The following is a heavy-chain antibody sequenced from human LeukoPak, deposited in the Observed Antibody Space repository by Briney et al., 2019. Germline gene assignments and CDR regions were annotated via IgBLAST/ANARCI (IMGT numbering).Heavy chain of an antibody. Sequence: GGSLRLSCAASGFTFSSYAMHWVRQAPGKGLEWVAVISYDGSNKYYADSVKGRFTISRDNPKNTLYLQMNSLRAEDTAVYYCARDWEYYYDSSGYAPDYWGQGTLVTVSS. CDR2: ISYDGSNK. J-gene: IGHJ4*02. CDR1: GFTFSSYA. D-gene: IGHD3-22*01. V-gene: IGHV3-30-3*01. CDR3: ARDWEYYYDSSGYAPDY.